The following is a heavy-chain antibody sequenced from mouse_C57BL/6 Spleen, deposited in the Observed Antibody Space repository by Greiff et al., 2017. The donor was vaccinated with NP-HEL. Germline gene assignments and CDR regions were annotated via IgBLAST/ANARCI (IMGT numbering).Heavy chain of an antibody. J-gene: IGHJ4*01. CDR1: GYAFSSYW. CDR2: IYPGDGDT. Sequence: VQLQQSGAELVKPGASVKISCKASGYAFSSYWMNWVKQRPGKGLEWIGQIYPGDGDTNYNGKFKGKATLTADKSSSTAYMQLSSLTSEDSAVYFCARRHYGSSYDYAMDYWGQGPSVTVSS. V-gene: IGHV1-80*01. CDR3: ARRHYGSSYDYAMDY. D-gene: IGHD1-1*01.